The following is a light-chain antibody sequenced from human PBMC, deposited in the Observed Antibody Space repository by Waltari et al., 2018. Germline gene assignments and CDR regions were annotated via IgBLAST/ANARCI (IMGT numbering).Light chain of an antibody. CDR1: DLADKF. V-gene: IGLV3-1*01. CDR3: QTWDSSPVV. J-gene: IGLJ2*01. CDR2: LNN. Sequence: SFELTQPPSVSVSPGQTATITCSGHDLADKFVWRYQQRPGQSPVMVIYLNNKRPSGIPERFSGSISGSTATLTISGTQDLDEADYYCQTWDSSPVVFGGGTKLTVL.